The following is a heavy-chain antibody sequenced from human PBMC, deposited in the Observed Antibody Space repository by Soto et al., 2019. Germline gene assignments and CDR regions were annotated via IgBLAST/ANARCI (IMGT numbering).Heavy chain of an antibody. CDR2: ISGGGGGT. CDR3: ATYSTTWPGY. J-gene: IGHJ4*02. Sequence: GGSLRLSCAASGFTFSSYAMIWVRQAPGKGLEWVSAISGGGGGTFYADSVKGRFTISRDNSKNTLYLQMNSLRAEDTAVYFCATYSTTWPGYWGQGTLVTVS. D-gene: IGHD2-2*01. CDR1: GFTFSSYA. V-gene: IGHV3-23*01.